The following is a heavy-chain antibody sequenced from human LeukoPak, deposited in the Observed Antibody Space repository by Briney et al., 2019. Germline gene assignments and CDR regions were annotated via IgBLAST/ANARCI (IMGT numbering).Heavy chain of an antibody. CDR1: GGSISSGGYY. V-gene: IGHV4-30-2*02. D-gene: IGHD2-21*02. CDR3: ARYGVVTSYYYYYGMDV. Sequence: SETLSLTCTVSGGSISSGGYYWSWIRQPPGKGLEWIGYIYHSGSTYYNPSLKSRVTISVDTSKNQFSLKLSSVTAADTAVYYCARYGVVTSYYYYYGMDVWGQGTTVTVSS. J-gene: IGHJ6*02. CDR2: IYHSGST.